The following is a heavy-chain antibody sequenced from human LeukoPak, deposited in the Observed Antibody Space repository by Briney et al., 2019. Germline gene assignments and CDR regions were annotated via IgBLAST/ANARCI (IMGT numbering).Heavy chain of an antibody. CDR3: ARDQNYPYNWFDP. Sequence: SVKVSCKASGGTFSSYAISWVRQAPGQGLEWMGGIIPIFGTANYAQKFQGRVTITADKSTSTAYMQLSSLRSEDTAVYYCARDQNYPYNWFDPWGQGTLVTVSS. D-gene: IGHD1-7*01. V-gene: IGHV1-69*06. CDR2: IIPIFGTA. CDR1: GGTFSSYA. J-gene: IGHJ5*02.